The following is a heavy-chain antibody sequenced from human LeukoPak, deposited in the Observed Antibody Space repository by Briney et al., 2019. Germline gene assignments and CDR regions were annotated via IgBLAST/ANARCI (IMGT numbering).Heavy chain of an antibody. CDR2: MNPNSGNT. CDR3: ARTRDGYNSRYFDY. CDR1: GYTFTSYD. Sequence: GASVKVSCKASGYTFTSYDINWVRQAPGQGLEWMGWMNPNSGNTGYAQKFQGRVTITRNTSISTAYMELSSLRSDDTAVYYCARTRDGYNSRYFDYWGQGTLVTVSS. V-gene: IGHV1-8*03. D-gene: IGHD5-24*01. J-gene: IGHJ4*02.